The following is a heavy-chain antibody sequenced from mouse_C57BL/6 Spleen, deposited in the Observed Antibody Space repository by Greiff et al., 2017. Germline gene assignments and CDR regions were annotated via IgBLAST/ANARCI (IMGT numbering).Heavy chain of an antibody. CDR2: ISSGVDYI. CDR3: TRCIYDYDGDWYFDV. D-gene: IGHD2-4*01. J-gene: IGHJ1*03. Sequence: EVQLQESGEGLVKPGGSLKLSCAASGFTFSSYAMSWVRQTPEKRLEWVAYISSGVDYIYYADTVKGRFTISRDNARNTLYLQMSSLKSEDTAMYYCTRCIYDYDGDWYFDVWGTGTTVTGSS. CDR1: GFTFSSYA. V-gene: IGHV5-9-1*02.